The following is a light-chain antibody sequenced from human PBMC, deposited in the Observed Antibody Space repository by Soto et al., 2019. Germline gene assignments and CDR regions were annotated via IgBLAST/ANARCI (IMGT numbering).Light chain of an antibody. CDR2: EVS. Sequence: QSALTQPPSASGSPGQSVTISCTGTSSDVGSYKYVSWYQQHPGKAPKLMIYEVSRRPSGVPDRFSGSKSGNTASLTVSGLQAEDEADYYCSSYAASNNVIFGGGTQLTAL. V-gene: IGLV2-8*01. CDR1: SSDVGSYKY. CDR3: SSYAASNNVI. J-gene: IGLJ2*01.